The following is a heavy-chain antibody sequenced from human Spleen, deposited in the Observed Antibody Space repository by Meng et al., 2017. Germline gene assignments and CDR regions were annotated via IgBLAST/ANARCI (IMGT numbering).Heavy chain of an antibody. Sequence: QVQLQESGPGLVKPSGTLSLTCDVPGGSISNDQWWSWVRQPPGKGLEWIGEIYHSGRTNYNPSVKSRVTMSVDKSQNQFSLKLSSVAAADTAVYYCTTLYGDSISWGQGTLVTVSS. D-gene: IGHD4-17*01. V-gene: IGHV4-4*02. CDR3: TTLYGDSIS. CDR1: GGSISNDQW. CDR2: IYHSGRT. J-gene: IGHJ4*02.